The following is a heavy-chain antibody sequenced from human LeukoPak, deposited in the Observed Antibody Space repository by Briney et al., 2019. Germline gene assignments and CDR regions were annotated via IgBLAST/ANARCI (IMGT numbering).Heavy chain of an antibody. CDR1: GFTFSSYG. J-gene: IGHJ4*02. CDR2: IWYDGSNK. CDR3: ARGTGNYYGY. Sequence: QSGGSLRLSCAASGFTFSSYGMHWVRQAPGKGLEWVAVIWYDGSNKYYADSVKGRFTITRDSAKNTLYLQMNSLRAEDTAVYYCARGTGNYYGYWGQGTLVTVSS. D-gene: IGHD3/OR15-3a*01. V-gene: IGHV3-33*01.